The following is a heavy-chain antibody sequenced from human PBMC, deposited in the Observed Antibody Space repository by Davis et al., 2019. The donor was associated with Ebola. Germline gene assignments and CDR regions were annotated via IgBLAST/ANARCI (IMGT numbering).Heavy chain of an antibody. V-gene: IGHV1-8*01. J-gene: IGHJ5*02. D-gene: IGHD2-2*01. CDR3: ARGRDYSSRWYDH. CDR2: LNSNSGDT. Sequence: AASVTVSCKASGYTFTISDINWVRQATGQGLERMGWLNSNSGDTVYAQKFQGRITMTRNTSISTAYMELSSLRYDDTAVYYCARGRDYSSRWYDHWGQGTRVTVSS. CDR1: GYTFTISD.